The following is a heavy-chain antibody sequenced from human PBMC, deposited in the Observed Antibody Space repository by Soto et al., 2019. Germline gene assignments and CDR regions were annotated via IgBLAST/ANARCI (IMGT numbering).Heavy chain of an antibody. J-gene: IGHJ4*02. CDR2: IDSSGTTT. CDR3: TRFGTYYDSSGFAY. CDR1: GFTFRHNW. D-gene: IGHD3-22*01. V-gene: IGHV3-74*01. Sequence: SLRLSCAASGFTFRHNWMHWVRQAPGKGLVWVSRIDSSGTTTTYADSVKGRFTISRDNAKNTLYLQMNSLRAEDTAVYYCTRFGTYYDSSGFAYWGQGTQVTVSS.